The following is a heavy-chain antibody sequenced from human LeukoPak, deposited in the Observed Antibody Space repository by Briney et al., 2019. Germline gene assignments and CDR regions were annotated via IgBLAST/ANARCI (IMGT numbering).Heavy chain of an antibody. CDR2: IYYSGST. CDR3: ARGPYSWLAGSPSAGFDY. J-gene: IGHJ4*02. D-gene: IGHD6-19*01. Sequence: SETLSLTCTVSGGSISSSSYYWGWIRQPPGKGLEWIGTIYYSGSTYYNPSLKSRVTISVDTSENQFSLNLSSVTAADTAVYYCARGPYSWLAGSPSAGFDYWGQGTLVTVPS. V-gene: IGHV4-39*01. CDR1: GGSISSSSYY.